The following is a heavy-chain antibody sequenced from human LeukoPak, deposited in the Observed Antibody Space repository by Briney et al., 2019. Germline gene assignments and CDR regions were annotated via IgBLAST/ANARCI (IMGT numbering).Heavy chain of an antibody. D-gene: IGHD5-18*01. CDR2: INPSGGST. CDR1: GYTFTSYY. V-gene: IGHV1-46*01. Sequence: ASVKVSCKASGYTFTSYYMHWVRQAPGQGLEWMGIINPSGGSTSYAQKFQGRVTMTRDMSTSTVYMELSSLRSEDTAVYYCARESGGYSYGYAFDYWGQGTLVSVSS. J-gene: IGHJ4*02. CDR3: ARESGGYSYGYAFDY.